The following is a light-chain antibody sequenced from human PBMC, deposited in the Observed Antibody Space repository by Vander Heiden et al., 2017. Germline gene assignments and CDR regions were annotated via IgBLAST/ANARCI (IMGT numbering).Light chain of an antibody. CDR1: QGISSY. Sequence: AIRMTQSPSSFSASTGARVTIPCRASQGISSYLAWYQQKPGKAPKPLIYAASTLQSGVPSRFSGSGSGTDFTLTISCLQSEDFATYYCQQYYSYPRTFGQGTKVEIK. V-gene: IGKV1-8*01. CDR2: AAS. J-gene: IGKJ1*01. CDR3: QQYYSYPRT.